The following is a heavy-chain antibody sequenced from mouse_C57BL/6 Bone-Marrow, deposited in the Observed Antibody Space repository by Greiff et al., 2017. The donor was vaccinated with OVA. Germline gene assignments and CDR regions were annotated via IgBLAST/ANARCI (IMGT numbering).Heavy chain of an antibody. CDR2: IHPNSGST. Sequence: VQLQQPGAELVKPGASVKLSCKASGYTFTSYWMHWVKQRPGQGLEWIGMIHPNSGSTNYTEKFKSKATLTVDKSSSTAYMQLSSLTSEDSAVYYCARFAPITTVVADAMDYWGQGTSVTVSS. J-gene: IGHJ4*01. V-gene: IGHV1-64*01. CDR1: GYTFTSYW. D-gene: IGHD1-1*01. CDR3: ARFAPITTVVADAMDY.